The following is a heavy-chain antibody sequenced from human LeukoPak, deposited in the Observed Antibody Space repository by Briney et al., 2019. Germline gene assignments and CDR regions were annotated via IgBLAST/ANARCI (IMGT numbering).Heavy chain of an antibody. CDR3: ARDLRVRGGY. D-gene: IGHD3-10*01. V-gene: IGHV3-30*04. J-gene: IGHJ4*02. Sequence: QSGGSLRLSCAASGFTFSSYAMHWVRQAPGKGLEWVAVISYDGSNKYYADSVKGRFTISRDNSKNTLYLQMNSLRAEDTAVYYCARDLRVRGGYWGQGTLVTVSS. CDR2: ISYDGSNK. CDR1: GFTFSSYA.